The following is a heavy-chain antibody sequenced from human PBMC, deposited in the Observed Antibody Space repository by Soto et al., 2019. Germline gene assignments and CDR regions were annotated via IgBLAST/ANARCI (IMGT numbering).Heavy chain of an antibody. D-gene: IGHD3-3*01. Sequence: QVQLVQSGAEVKKPGASVKVSCKASGYTFTSYDINWVRQATGQGLEWMGWMNPNSGNTGYAQKFQGRVTMTRNTSVSTAYMELSSLRSEDTAVYYCARGRRVRVLEEVDGDWFDPWGQGTLVTVSS. J-gene: IGHJ5*02. CDR1: GYTFTSYD. CDR3: ARGRRVRVLEEVDGDWFDP. V-gene: IGHV1-8*01. CDR2: MNPNSGNT.